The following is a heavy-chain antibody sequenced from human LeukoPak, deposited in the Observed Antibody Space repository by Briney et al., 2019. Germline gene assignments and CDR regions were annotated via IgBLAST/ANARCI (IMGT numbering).Heavy chain of an antibody. D-gene: IGHD3-22*01. CDR3: ARERERITMIVQGY. CDR1: GVSISSYD. J-gene: IGHJ4*02. Sequence: SETLTLTCTASGVSISSYDRSWIRQPPGKGLEWIGYIYYSGSTNYNASLKSRFTISVDTSKNQFSLKLSSVTAADTAVYYCARERERITMIVQGYWGQGTLVTVSS. V-gene: IGHV4-59*01. CDR2: IYYSGST.